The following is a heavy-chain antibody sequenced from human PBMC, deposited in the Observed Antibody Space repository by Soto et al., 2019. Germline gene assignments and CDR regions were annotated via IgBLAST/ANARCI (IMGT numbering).Heavy chain of an antibody. CDR2: VYYSGST. D-gene: IGHD4-17*01. CDR3: ARRRSYGDYPYYYYYMDV. V-gene: IGHV4-39*01. CDR1: GGSISNNNYY. Sequence: QVQLQESGPGLVKPSETLSLTCTVSGGSISNNNYYWGWIRQPPGKGLEWIGSVYYSGSTYYNPSLQNRVSISVDTSKNQSSLKLSSVTAADTAVYYCARRRSYGDYPYYYYYMDVWGKGTTVTVSS. J-gene: IGHJ6*03.